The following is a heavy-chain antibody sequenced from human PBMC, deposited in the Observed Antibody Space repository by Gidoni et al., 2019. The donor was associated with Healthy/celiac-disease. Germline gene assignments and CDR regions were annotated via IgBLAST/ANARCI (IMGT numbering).Heavy chain of an antibody. CDR1: GGSISSYY. V-gene: IGHV4-59*01. CDR2: IYYSGST. CDR3: ARASSGWPYYFDY. D-gene: IGHD6-19*01. Sequence: QVQLQESGPGLVKPSETLSLTCTVSGGSISSYYWSWIRQPPGKGLEWIGYIYYSGSTNYNPSLKSRVTISVDTSKNQFSLKLSSVTAADTAVYYCARASSGWPYYFDYWGQETLVTVSS. J-gene: IGHJ4*02.